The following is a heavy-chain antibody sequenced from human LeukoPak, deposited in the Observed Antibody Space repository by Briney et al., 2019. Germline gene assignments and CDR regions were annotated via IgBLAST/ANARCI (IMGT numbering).Heavy chain of an antibody. D-gene: IGHD3-3*01. J-gene: IGHJ4*02. V-gene: IGHV3-74*01. CDR2: VKGDGSST. CDR1: GFTLSSFW. CDR3: ASYGLDFDFALDY. Sequence: GGSLRLSCAASGFTLSSFWMHWVRQVPGKGLVWVSRVKGDGSSTTYADSVKGRFTISRDNAKNTLYLQMNSLRAEDTAVYYCASYGLDFDFALDYWGQGALVTVSS.